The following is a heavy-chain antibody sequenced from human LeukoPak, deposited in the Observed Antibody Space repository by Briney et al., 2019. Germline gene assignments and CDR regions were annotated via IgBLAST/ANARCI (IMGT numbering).Heavy chain of an antibody. CDR3: AKSVHSAMVTGYFDY. D-gene: IGHD5-18*01. CDR1: GGSFSGYY. V-gene: IGHV4-34*01. Sequence: SETLSLTCAVYGGSFSGYYWSWIRQPPGKGLEWIGEINHSGSTNYNPSLKSRVTISVDTSKNQFSLKLSSVTAADTAVYYCAKSVHSAMVTGYFDYWGQGTLVTVSS. CDR2: INHSGST. J-gene: IGHJ4*02.